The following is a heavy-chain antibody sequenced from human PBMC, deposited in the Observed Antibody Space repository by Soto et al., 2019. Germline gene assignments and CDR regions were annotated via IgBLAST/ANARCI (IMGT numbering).Heavy chain of an antibody. CDR1: GYSFSSYW. CDR2: IYPGDSDT. CDR3: AIPPYCSGGTCYSFDY. D-gene: IGHD2-15*01. Sequence: GESLKISCKGSGYSFSSYWIDWVRQMPGKGLEWMGIIYPGDSDTRYSPSFQGQVTISADKSISTAYLQWSNLKASDTAMYYCAIPPYCSGGTCYSFDYWGQGTLVTVSS. V-gene: IGHV5-51*01. J-gene: IGHJ4*02.